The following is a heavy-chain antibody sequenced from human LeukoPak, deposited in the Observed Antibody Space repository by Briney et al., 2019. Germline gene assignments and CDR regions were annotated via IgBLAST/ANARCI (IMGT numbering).Heavy chain of an antibody. V-gene: IGHV4-39*01. Sequence: HPSETLSLTCTVFGDSISSSSYYWGWIRQPPGKGLEWIGSVYYSGSTYYNPSLKSRVTISVDTSKNQFSLKLSSVTAADTAVYYCARHGYSSGLLDYWGQGTLVTVSS. CDR1: GDSISSSSYY. D-gene: IGHD6-19*01. CDR3: ARHGYSSGLLDY. J-gene: IGHJ4*02. CDR2: VYYSGST.